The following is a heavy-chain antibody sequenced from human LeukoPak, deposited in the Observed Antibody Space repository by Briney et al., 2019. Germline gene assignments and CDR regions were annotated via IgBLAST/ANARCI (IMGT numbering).Heavy chain of an antibody. Sequence: GGSLRLSCAASGFTFSSYSMNWVRQAPGKGLEWVSSISSSSSYIYHADSVKGRFTISRDNAKNSLYLQMNSLRAEDTAVYYCARESWYYDSGGSLRYMDVWGKGTTVTISS. CDR3: ARESWYYDSGGSLRYMDV. CDR1: GFTFSSYS. D-gene: IGHD3-22*01. J-gene: IGHJ6*03. CDR2: ISSSSSYI. V-gene: IGHV3-21*01.